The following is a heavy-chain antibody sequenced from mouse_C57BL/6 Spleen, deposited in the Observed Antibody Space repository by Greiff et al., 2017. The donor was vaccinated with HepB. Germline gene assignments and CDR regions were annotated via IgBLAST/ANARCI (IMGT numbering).Heavy chain of an antibody. CDR2: IYPGDGDT. CDR3: ARKGAYNNYDAMDD. Sequence: VQLQQSGPELVKPGASVKISCKASGYAFSSSWVNWVKQRPGKGLEWIGRIYPGDGDTKYNGKFKGKATLTADKSSSTAYMQLSSLTSEDSAVYFCARKGAYNNYDAMDDWGQGTSVTVSS. D-gene: IGHD2-5*01. V-gene: IGHV1-82*01. CDR1: GYAFSSSW. J-gene: IGHJ4*01.